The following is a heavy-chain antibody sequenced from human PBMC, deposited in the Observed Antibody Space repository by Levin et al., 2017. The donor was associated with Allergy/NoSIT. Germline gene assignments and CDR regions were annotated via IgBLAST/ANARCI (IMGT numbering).Heavy chain of an antibody. D-gene: IGHD2-2*01. Sequence: GESLKISCAASGFTFSDYYMSWIRQAPGKGLEWVSYISSSSSYTNYADSVKGRFTISRDNAKNSLYLQMNSLRAEDTAVYYCARSLDIYCSSTSCYGVSAYFDYWGQGTLVTVSS. CDR3: ARSLDIYCSSTSCYGVSAYFDY. CDR2: ISSSSSYT. CDR1: GFTFSDYY. J-gene: IGHJ4*02. V-gene: IGHV3-11*03.